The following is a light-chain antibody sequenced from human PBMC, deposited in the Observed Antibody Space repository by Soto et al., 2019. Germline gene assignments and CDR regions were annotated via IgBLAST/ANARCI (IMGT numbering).Light chain of an antibody. V-gene: IGLV2-14*03. Sequence: QSALTQPASVSGSPGQSITISCTGTSSDVGGSNYVSWYQHHPGKAPKLIIYDVTNRPSGVANRFSGSKSGNTASLTISGLQAEDEADYYCSSYTSSSILDVVFGGGTKLTVL. CDR2: DVT. CDR3: SSYTSSSILDVV. CDR1: SSDVGGSNY. J-gene: IGLJ2*01.